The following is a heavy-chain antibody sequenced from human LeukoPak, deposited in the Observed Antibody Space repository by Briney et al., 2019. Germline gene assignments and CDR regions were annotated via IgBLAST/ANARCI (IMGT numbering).Heavy chain of an antibody. J-gene: IGHJ4*02. CDR1: GFTFSSYA. D-gene: IGHD3-10*01. CDR2: ISYDGSNK. CDR3: ARDRNFVEVSGSYYNGDDY. Sequence: GGSLRLSCAASGFTFSSYAMHWVRQAPGKGLEWVAVISYDGSNKYYADSVKGRFTISRDNSKNTLYLQMNSLRAEDTAVYYCARDRNFVEVSGSYYNGDDYWGQGTLVTVSS. V-gene: IGHV3-30*04.